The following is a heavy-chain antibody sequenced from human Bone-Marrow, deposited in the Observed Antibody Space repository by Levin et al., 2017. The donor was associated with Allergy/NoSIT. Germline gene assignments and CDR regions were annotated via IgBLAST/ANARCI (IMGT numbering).Heavy chain of an antibody. V-gene: IGHV3-66*01. CDR3: ARERGNTVTTSNFDN. J-gene: IGHJ4*02. CDR1: GFTVSSNY. Sequence: VGSLRLSCAASGFTVSSNYMNWVRQAPGKGLEWVSVIYIGGSTYYADSVKGRFTISRDNSKNTVYLQMNSLRAEDTAVYYCARERGNTVTTSNFDNWGQGTLVTVSS. CDR2: IYIGGST. D-gene: IGHD4-17*01.